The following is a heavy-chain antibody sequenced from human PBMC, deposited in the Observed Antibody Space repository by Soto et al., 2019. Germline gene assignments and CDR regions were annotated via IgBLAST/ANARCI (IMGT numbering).Heavy chain of an antibody. CDR1: GYSFTSYW. Sequence: PGESLKISCKGSGYSFTSYWISWVRQMPGKGLEWMGRIDPSDSYTNYSPSFQGHVTISADKSISTAYLQWSSLKASDTAMYYCARTSPSDSSSYYLSPNWFDPWGQGTLVTVSS. J-gene: IGHJ5*02. V-gene: IGHV5-10-1*01. CDR3: ARTSPSDSSSYYLSPNWFDP. CDR2: IDPSDSYT. D-gene: IGHD3-22*01.